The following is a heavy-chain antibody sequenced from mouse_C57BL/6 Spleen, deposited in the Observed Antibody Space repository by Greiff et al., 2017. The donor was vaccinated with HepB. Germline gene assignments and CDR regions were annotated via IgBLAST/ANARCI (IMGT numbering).Heavy chain of an antibody. CDR1: GFTFTDYY. CDR3: AMRLRRRGRRYYCAMDY. Sequence: VQLKESGPVLVKPGPSVKISCKASGFTFTDYYMHWVKQSHGKSLEWIGLVYPYNGGTSYNQKFKGKATLTVDTSSSTAYMELNSLTSEDSAVYYCAMRLRRRGRRYYCAMDYWGQGTSVTVSS. D-gene: IGHD2-2*01. J-gene: IGHJ4*01. CDR2: VYPYNGGT. V-gene: IGHV1-36*01.